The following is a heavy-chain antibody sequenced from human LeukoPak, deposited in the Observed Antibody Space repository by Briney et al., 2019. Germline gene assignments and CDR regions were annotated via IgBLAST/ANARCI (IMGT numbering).Heavy chain of an antibody. D-gene: IGHD5-18*01. Sequence: ASVKVSCKASGYTFTSYDINWVRQATGQGLEWMGWMHPNSGNTGYAQKFQGRVTMTRNTSISTAYMELSSLRSDDTAVYWCARSNRYSSGNWYFDLWGRGTLVTVSS. CDR3: ARSNRYSSGNWYFDL. J-gene: IGHJ2*01. CDR1: GYTFTSYD. CDR2: MHPNSGNT. V-gene: IGHV1-8*01.